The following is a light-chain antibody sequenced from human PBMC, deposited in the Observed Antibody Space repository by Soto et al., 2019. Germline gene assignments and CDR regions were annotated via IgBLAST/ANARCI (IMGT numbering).Light chain of an antibody. CDR1: QSISDT. CDR3: QQYNNSPWT. V-gene: IGKV3-15*01. J-gene: IGKJ1*01. Sequence: EIVMTQSPATLSVSPGGRATLSCRASQSISDTLAWYQQKPGQAPRLLIHGASTRAPGFPARFSGSGSGTDFTLTISSLQSEDFAVYYFQQYNNSPWTFGQGTQVEIK. CDR2: GAS.